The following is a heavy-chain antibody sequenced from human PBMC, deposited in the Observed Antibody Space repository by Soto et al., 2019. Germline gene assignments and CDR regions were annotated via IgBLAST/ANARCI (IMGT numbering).Heavy chain of an antibody. Sequence: QVHLVQSGTEVKQPGASVMISCQASGFTFNNYYLHWVRQAPGQGLEWVGIINPRDGRTYYSQKFQGRVTVTWAASTSTVFMDLSSLRSDDTAVYYCARALTEFDYWGPGTLVTVSS. CDR2: INPRDGRT. J-gene: IGHJ4*02. D-gene: IGHD7-27*01. CDR1: GFTFNNYY. CDR3: ARALTEFDY. V-gene: IGHV1-46*02.